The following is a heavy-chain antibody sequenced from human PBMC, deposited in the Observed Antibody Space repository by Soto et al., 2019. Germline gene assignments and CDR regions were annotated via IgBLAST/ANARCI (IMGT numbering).Heavy chain of an antibody. Sequence: GGSLRLSCAASGFTFSSYAMSWVRQAPGKGLEWVSATINSGGSAYYADSVRGRFTISRDNSKNTLYPQMNSLRAEDTAVYYCAKDKMEQWLVGGYFDYWGQGALVTVSS. CDR1: GFTFSSYA. V-gene: IGHV3-23*01. CDR3: AKDKMEQWLVGGYFDY. J-gene: IGHJ4*02. CDR2: TINSGGSA. D-gene: IGHD6-19*01.